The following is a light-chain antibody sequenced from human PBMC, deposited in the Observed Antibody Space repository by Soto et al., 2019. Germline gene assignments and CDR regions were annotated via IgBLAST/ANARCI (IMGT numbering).Light chain of an antibody. CDR3: CSFVGSSLYV. CDR1: RSDVGTYNL. V-gene: IGLV2-23*02. Sequence: QSVLAQPASVSGSPGQSITISCTGTRSDVGTYNLVSWFQQLPGKAPKLIIYEVTKRPSDISDRFSGSKSDNTASLTISGLQPEDEADYYCCSFVGSSLYVFGTGTKVTVL. CDR2: EVT. J-gene: IGLJ1*01.